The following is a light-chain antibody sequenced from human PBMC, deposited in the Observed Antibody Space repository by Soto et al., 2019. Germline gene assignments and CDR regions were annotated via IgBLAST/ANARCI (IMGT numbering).Light chain of an antibody. CDR3: AAWYDSLNALV. CDR2: TNN. V-gene: IGLV1-44*01. Sequence: QSVLTQPPSASGTPGKRVTISCSGATSNIGSNAINWYLQLPGAAPQLLIYTNNQRPSWVTDRFSGSKSGTSASLAITGLQSEDEADYHCAAWYDSLNALVFGGGTKLTVL. J-gene: IGLJ3*02. CDR1: TSNIGSNA.